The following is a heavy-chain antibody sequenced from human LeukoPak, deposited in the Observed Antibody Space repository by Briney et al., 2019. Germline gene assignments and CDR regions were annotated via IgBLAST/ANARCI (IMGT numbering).Heavy chain of an antibody. V-gene: IGHV5-51*01. CDR1: GYSFTSYW. D-gene: IGHD2-2*01. J-gene: IGHJ6*04. Sequence: GESLKISCKGSGYSFTSYWIGWVRQMPGKGLEWMGIIYPGDSDTRYSPSFQGQVTISADKSNSTAYLQWSSLKASDTAMYYCARVLGYCSSTSCYYPYYYYYGMDVWGKGTTVTVSS. CDR3: ARVLGYCSSTSCYYPYYYYYGMDV. CDR2: IYPGDSDT.